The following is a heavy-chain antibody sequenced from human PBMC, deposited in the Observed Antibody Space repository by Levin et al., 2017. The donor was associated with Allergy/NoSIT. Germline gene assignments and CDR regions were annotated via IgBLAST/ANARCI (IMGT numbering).Heavy chain of an antibody. CDR3: AREGSLGLGWFDP. Sequence: PSETLSLTCTVSGGSISSYYWSWIRQPPGKGLEWIGYIYYSGSTNYNPSLKSRVTISVDTSKNQFSLKLSSVTAADTAVYYCAREGSLGLGWFDPWGQGTLVTVSS. D-gene: IGHD3-16*01. J-gene: IGHJ5*02. CDR1: GGSISSYY. V-gene: IGHV4-59*12. CDR2: IYYSGST.